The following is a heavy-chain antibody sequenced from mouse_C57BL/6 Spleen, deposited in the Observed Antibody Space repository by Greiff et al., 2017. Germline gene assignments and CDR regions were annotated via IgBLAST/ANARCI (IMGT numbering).Heavy chain of an antibody. CDR2: INPYNGGT. Sequence: VQLQQSGPVLVKPGASVKMSCKASGYTFTDYYMNWVKQSHGKSLEWIGVINPYNGGTSYNQKFKGKATLTVDKSSSTAYMELNSLTSEDSAVYYCASPYYSNYVGAMDYWGQGTSVTVSS. J-gene: IGHJ4*01. CDR1: GYTFTDYY. CDR3: ASPYYSNYVGAMDY. V-gene: IGHV1-19*01. D-gene: IGHD2-5*01.